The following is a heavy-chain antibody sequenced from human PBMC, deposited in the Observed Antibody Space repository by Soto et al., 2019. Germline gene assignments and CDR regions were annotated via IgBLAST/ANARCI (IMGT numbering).Heavy chain of an antibody. CDR2: ISPRNGDT. CDR1: GYIFTDYH. Sequence: QVQLVQSRAEVKKPGASVKVSCKTSGYIFTDYHVHWVRQAPGQGLEWMGRISPRNGDTHYAQKFQGRVTMTRDTSTSSVYMEINTLRSDDTAIFFCVRDKLTSGSDSFASCGQGSLVTVSS. V-gene: IGHV1-2*06. CDR3: VRDKLTSGSDSFAS. D-gene: IGHD1-26*01. J-gene: IGHJ4*02.